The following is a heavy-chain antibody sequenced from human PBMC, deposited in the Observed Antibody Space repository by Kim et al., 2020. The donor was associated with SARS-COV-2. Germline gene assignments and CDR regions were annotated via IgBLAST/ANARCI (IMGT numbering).Heavy chain of an antibody. CDR2: FDPEGGET. CDR3: ATHRLWFGDFLAAREEAAFEI. J-gene: IGHJ3*02. V-gene: IGHV1-24*01. CDR1: GYTLNELS. D-gene: IGHD3-10*01. Sequence: ASVKVSCNVIGYTLNELSMHWVRQAPGKGLEWMGGFDPEGGETIYAQNFQGRATMAEDTSTDTAYMELSSLTSEDTAIYYCATHRLWFGDFLAAREEAAFEIWGQGTLVTVSS.